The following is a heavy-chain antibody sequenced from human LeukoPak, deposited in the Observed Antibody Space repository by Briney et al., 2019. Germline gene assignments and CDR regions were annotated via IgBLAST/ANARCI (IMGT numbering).Heavy chain of an antibody. CDR3: AKDLSTAAKYYFDY. D-gene: IGHD2/OR15-2a*01. J-gene: IGHJ4*02. CDR1: GFTFSTSG. Sequence: GGSLRLSCTGSGFTFSTSGMNWVRQAPGRGLDWISYISSSSDTIVYADSVKGRFTSSRDNAKNSLYLQMNSLRAEDTALYYCAKDLSTAAKYYFDYWGQGTLVTVSS. V-gene: IGHV3-48*04. CDR2: ISSSSDTI.